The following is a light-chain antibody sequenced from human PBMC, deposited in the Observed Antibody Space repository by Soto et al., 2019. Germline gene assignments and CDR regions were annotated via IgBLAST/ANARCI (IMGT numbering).Light chain of an antibody. Sequence: DIQMTQSPSTLSASVGDGVTITCRASQNISVWLAWYQQRPGKAPKFLMYDASSLETGVPSRFSGSGSGTEFTLTIRSLQPDDSATYYCQQYDGSSPTFGQGTKLEIK. CDR2: DAS. CDR3: QQYDGSSPT. V-gene: IGKV1-5*01. CDR1: QNISVW. J-gene: IGKJ2*01.